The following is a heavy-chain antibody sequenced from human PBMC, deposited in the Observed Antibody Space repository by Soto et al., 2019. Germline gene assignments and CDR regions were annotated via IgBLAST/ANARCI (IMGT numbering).Heavy chain of an antibody. Sequence: GGSLRLSCAASGFTFSSYAMSWVRQAPGKGLEWVSAISGSGGSTYYADSVKGRFTISRDNSKNTLYLQMNSLRAEDTAVYYCAKGPRKETVAIAAAGFFDYWGQGTLVTVSS. CDR1: GFTFSSYA. CDR2: ISGSGGST. D-gene: IGHD6-13*01. J-gene: IGHJ4*02. CDR3: AKGPRKETVAIAAAGFFDY. V-gene: IGHV3-23*01.